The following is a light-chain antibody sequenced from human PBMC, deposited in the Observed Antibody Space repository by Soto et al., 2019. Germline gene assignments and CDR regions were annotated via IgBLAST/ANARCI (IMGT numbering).Light chain of an antibody. Sequence: IVVTQSPGTLSLSPGEGAALSCRASQSVSSNYLAWYQQRPGQAPRLLIYAASNRAAGIPDRFSGSGSGTDFTLTITRLEPEDFAVYYCQQYGSSPATFGQGPMLEIK. V-gene: IGKV3-20*01. CDR3: QQYGSSPAT. CDR2: AAS. CDR1: QSVSSNY. J-gene: IGKJ2*01.